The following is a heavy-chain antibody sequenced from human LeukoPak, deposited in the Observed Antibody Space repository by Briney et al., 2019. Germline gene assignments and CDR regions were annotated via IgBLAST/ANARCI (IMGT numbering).Heavy chain of an antibody. V-gene: IGHV1-2*02. D-gene: IGHD3-10*01. CDR1: GYTFIDYY. Sequence: ASVKVSCKASGYTFIDYYIHWVRQAPGQGLEWMGWVGPNTGGTYYAQTFQGRVTMTSAASISTVYMELTSLTYDDTAVYYCARGSRFHPQNWFDPWGQDTILTVSS. CDR2: VGPNTGGT. J-gene: IGHJ5*02. CDR3: ARGSRFHPQNWFDP.